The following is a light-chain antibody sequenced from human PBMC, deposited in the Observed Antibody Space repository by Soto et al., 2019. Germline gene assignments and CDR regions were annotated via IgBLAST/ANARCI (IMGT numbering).Light chain of an antibody. J-gene: IGKJ1*01. CDR2: GAT. CDR3: QQYNNWPRT. CDR1: QRVSIL. V-gene: IGKV3-15*01. Sequence: EIVMTQSPATLSVSPGERATLSCRASQRVSILLAWSQQKPGQAPRLLIHGATTRATGIPARFSGSGSGTEFTLTISSLRSEDFAVYYCQQYNNWPRTFGQGTKVDIK.